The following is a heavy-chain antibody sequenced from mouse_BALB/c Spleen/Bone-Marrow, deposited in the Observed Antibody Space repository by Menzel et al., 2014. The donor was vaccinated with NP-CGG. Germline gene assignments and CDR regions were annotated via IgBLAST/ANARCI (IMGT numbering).Heavy chain of an antibody. CDR3: ARSGDSSGYGFAY. CDR2: IYPGDGST. J-gene: IGHJ3*01. CDR1: GYTFTSYD. D-gene: IGHD3-2*01. V-gene: IGHV1S56*01. Sequence: VQLQQSGPELVKPGALVEISCKASGYTFTSYDINWVKQRPGQGLEWIGWIYPGDGSTKYNEKFKGKATLTADKSSSTAYMQPSSLTSENSAVYFCARSGDSSGYGFAYWGQGTLATVSA.